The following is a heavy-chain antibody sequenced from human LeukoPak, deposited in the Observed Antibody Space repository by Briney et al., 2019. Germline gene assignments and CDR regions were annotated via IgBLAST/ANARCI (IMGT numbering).Heavy chain of an antibody. CDR3: ASTRGYSYGPPFGF. J-gene: IGHJ4*02. CDR2: IDLSDSYT. V-gene: IGHV5-10-1*01. CDR1: GYSFDNYW. Sequence: GESLKISCKGSGYSFDNYWITWLRQMPGKGLERMGRIDLSDSYTNYSPSFQGHVTISADKSITIAYLQSSSLKAADTAMYYFASTRGYSYGPPFGFWGQGTLVTVSS. D-gene: IGHD5-18*01.